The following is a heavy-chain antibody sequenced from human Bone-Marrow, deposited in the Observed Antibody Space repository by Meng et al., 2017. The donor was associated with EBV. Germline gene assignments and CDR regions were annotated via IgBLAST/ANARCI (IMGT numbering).Heavy chain of an antibody. CDR1: GFTFSNDG. D-gene: IGHD3-10*01. V-gene: IGHV3-30*18. CDR2: ISYDGDNQ. J-gene: IGHJ4*02. CDR3: AKGLGSNGIDY. Sequence: QLVESGGGVVQPGRSLRLSCASSGFTFSNDGMHWVRQAPGKGLEWVTVISYDGDNQYYADSVKGRFTISRDNSKNTLYLQMNSLRPEDTAVYYCAKGLGSNGIDYWGQGTLVTVSS.